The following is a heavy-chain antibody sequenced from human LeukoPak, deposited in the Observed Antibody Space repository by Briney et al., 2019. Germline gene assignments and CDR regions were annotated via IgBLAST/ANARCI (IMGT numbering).Heavy chain of an antibody. J-gene: IGHJ4*02. V-gene: IGHV3-7*01. D-gene: IGHD6-19*01. CDR1: GFTFSSYW. CDR3: ARGYGGWYYYFDY. Sequence: PGGSLRLSCAASGFTFSSYWMSWVRQAPGKGLEWVANIKQDGSEKYYEDSVKGRFTISRDNAKNSLYLQMNSLRAEDTAVYYCARGYGGWYYYFDYWGQGTLVTVSS. CDR2: IKQDGSEK.